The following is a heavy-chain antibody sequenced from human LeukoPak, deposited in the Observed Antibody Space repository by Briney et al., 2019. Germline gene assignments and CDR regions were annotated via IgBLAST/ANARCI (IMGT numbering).Heavy chain of an antibody. D-gene: IGHD3-16*01. CDR3: ARDLHGSRGEFDY. CDR2: TYHWSKWFN. J-gene: IGHJ4*02. V-gene: IGHV6-1*01. CDR1: GDSVTSGI. Sequence: SQTLSLTCAISGDSVTSGIWNWIRQSPSRGLEWLGRTYHWSKWFNDYAVSVESRMTINADTSRNQFSLQLNSVTPEDTAVYYCARDLHGSRGEFDYWGQGTLVTVSS.